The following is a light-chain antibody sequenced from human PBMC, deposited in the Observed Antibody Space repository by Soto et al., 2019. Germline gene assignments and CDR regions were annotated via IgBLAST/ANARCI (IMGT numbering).Light chain of an antibody. V-gene: IGKV3-20*01. CDR1: QSVSSSY. Sequence: EIVLTQSPGTLSLSPGERATLSCRASQSVSSSYLAWYQQKPGQAPRLLIYDASRATGIPDRFSASGSGTDFTLTITRLEPEDFAVYYCQRDGTSAMFGPGTKVEI. CDR3: QRDGTSAM. J-gene: IGKJ3*01. CDR2: DAS.